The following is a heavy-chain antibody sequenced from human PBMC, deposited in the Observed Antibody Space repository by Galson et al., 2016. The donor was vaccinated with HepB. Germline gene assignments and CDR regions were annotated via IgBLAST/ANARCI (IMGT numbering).Heavy chain of an antibody. CDR2: INDGGYYT. CDR3: ARDHSGYMYS. V-gene: IGHV3-23*01. J-gene: IGHJ4*02. Sequence: SLRLSCAASGFTFSNYAMNWVRQAPGKGLEWVSSINDGGYYTYDADSVKGRFTISRDNSKNTLYLQMNRLRAEDTAIYYCARDHSGYMYSWGQGTLVTVSS. CDR1: GFTFSNYA. D-gene: IGHD5-12*01.